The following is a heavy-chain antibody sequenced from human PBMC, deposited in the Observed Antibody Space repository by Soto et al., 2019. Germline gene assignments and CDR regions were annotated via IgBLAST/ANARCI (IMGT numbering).Heavy chain of an antibody. Sequence: QVQLVQSGAEVKKPGSSVRVSCKASGDTFTFYSINWVRQAPGLGLEWMGRINPILSMSNYAQRFQGRVTMTADKSTSTAYMERSSLRSEDTAMYYCASSYGSGYRACDYWGQGALVTVSS. D-gene: IGHD3-10*01. CDR1: GDTFTFYS. V-gene: IGHV1-69*02. CDR3: ASSYGSGYRACDY. CDR2: INPILSMS. J-gene: IGHJ4*02.